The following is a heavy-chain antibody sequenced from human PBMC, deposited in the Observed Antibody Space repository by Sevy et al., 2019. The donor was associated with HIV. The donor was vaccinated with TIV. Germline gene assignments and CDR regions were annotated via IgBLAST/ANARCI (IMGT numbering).Heavy chain of an antibody. CDR1: GFTFSTYG. J-gene: IGHJ6*02. CDR2: IRFDGTIQ. CDR3: AKVLHIVVVPAAIDYYYGMDV. Sequence: GGSLRLSCAASGFTFSTYGMHWVRQAPGKGLEWVAFIRFDGTIQYYTDSVKGRLTISRDNSKNTLYLQRNSLGAEDTAVYFCAKVLHIVVVPAAIDYYYGMDVWGQGTTVTVSS. V-gene: IGHV3-30*02. D-gene: IGHD2-2*01.